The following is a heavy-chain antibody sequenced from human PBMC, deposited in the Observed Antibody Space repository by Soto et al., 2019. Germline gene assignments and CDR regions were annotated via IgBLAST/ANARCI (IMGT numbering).Heavy chain of an antibody. J-gene: IGHJ4*02. V-gene: IGHV4-39*01. Sequence: LSLTCTVSGGSISSSSYYWGWIRQPPGKGLEWIGSIYYSGTTYYNPSLKSRVTISVDTSKNQFSLKLSSVTAADTAVYYCARHRGYYDILTGYYTELNFDYWGQGTLGTVSS. CDR1: GGSISSSSYY. CDR3: ARHRGYYDILTGYYTELNFDY. CDR2: IYYSGTT. D-gene: IGHD3-9*01.